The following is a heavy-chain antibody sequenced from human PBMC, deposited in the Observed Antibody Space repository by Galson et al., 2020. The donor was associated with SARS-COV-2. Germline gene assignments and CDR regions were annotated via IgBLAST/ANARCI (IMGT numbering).Heavy chain of an antibody. Sequence: GGSLRLSCAASGFSFSNYAMSWVRQAPGQGLEWVATISGRGDNTYYADSVKGRFTISRDNSENTLYLQMNSLRVEDTAIYYCAKGFYTWSGYYYPFDYWGQGTLATVSS. CDR3: AKGFYTWSGYYYPFDY. J-gene: IGHJ4*02. D-gene: IGHD3-22*01. V-gene: IGHV3-23*01. CDR2: ISGRGDNT. CDR1: GFSFSNYA.